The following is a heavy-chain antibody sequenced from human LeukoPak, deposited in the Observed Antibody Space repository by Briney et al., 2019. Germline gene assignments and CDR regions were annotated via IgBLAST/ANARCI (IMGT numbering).Heavy chain of an antibody. Sequence: SETLSLTCAVYGGSFSHYYWSWIRQPPGKGLEWIGEINHSGFTKYNPSLKSRLTISVDTSKNQFSLKLTSVIAADTAVYYCASYIMGVTTSDYWGQGTLVTVSS. CDR2: INHSGFT. CDR3: ASYIMGVTTSDY. J-gene: IGHJ4*02. D-gene: IGHD1-26*01. CDR1: GGSFSHYY. V-gene: IGHV4-34*01.